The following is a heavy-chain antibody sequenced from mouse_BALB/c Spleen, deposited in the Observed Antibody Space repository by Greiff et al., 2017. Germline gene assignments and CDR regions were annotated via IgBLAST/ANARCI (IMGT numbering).Heavy chain of an antibody. CDR1: GFNIKDTY. J-gene: IGHJ3*01. V-gene: IGHV14-3*02. D-gene: IGHD1-1*01. Sequence: EVHLVESGAELVKPGASVKLSCTASGFNIKDTYMHWVKQRPEQGLEWIGRIDPANGNTKYDPKFQGKATITADTSSNTAYLQLSSLTSEDTAVYYCLYYYGSSFAYWGQGTLVTVSA. CDR2: IDPANGNT. CDR3: LYYYGSSFAY.